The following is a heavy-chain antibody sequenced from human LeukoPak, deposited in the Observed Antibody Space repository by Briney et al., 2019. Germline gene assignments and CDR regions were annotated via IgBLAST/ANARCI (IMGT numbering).Heavy chain of an antibody. D-gene: IGHD5-18*01. J-gene: IGHJ4*02. Sequence: PGGSPRLSCAASGFTFSSYSMNWVRQAPGKGLEWVSSISSSSSYIYYADSVKGRFTISRDNAKNSLYLQMNSLRAEDTAVYYCARDPRGYSYKGSLYYFDYWGQGTLVTVSS. CDR3: ARDPRGYSYKGSLYYFDY. CDR2: ISSSSSYI. CDR1: GFTFSSYS. V-gene: IGHV3-21*01.